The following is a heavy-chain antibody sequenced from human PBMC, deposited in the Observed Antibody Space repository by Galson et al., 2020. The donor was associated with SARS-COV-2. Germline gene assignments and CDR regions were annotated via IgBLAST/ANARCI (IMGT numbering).Heavy chain of an antibody. V-gene: IGHV3-30*18. CDR2: ISYDGSNK. Sequence: QAGGSLRLSCAASGFTFSSYGMHWVRQAPGKGLEWVAVISYDGSNKYYADSVKGRFTISRDNSKNTLYLQMNSLRAEDTAVYYCANLVGATFVDAFDIWGQGTMVTVSS. CDR3: ANLVGATFVDAFDI. D-gene: IGHD1-26*01. J-gene: IGHJ3*02. CDR1: GFTFSSYG.